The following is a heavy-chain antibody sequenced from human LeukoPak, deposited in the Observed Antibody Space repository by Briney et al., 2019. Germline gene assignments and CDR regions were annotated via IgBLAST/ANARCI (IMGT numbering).Heavy chain of an antibody. Sequence: PGGSLRLSCAASGFTFDGYAMHWVRQAPGKGLEWVSGISGSGGSTYYADSVKGRFTISRDNSKNTLYLQMNSLKAEDTAVYYCAKSGEWELSGYWGQGTLVTVSS. CDR1: GFTFDGYA. D-gene: IGHD1-26*01. CDR2: ISGSGGST. CDR3: AKSGEWELSGY. J-gene: IGHJ4*02. V-gene: IGHV3-23*01.